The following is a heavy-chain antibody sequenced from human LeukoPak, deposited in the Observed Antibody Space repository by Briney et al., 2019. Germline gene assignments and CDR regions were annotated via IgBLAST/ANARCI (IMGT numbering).Heavy chain of an antibody. D-gene: IGHD6-13*01. V-gene: IGHV3-7*01. CDR1: GFTFTKYW. CDR2: IKQDGSDK. CDR3: ATHLSYSSSWYYFDY. Sequence: PGGSLRLSCAASGFTFTKYWMTWVRQAPGKGLERVGNIKQDGSDKNYMDSVKGRFTISRDNTKNSVYLQMSSLRAEDTAVYYCATHLSYSSSWYYFDYWGQGTLVTVSS. J-gene: IGHJ4*02.